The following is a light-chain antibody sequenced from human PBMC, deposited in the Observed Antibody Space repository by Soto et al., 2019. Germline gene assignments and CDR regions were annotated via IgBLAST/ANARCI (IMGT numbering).Light chain of an antibody. Sequence: DIQMTQSPSSLSASVGDRVTITCRASQTISKYLNWYQHKPGKGPKLLIYGASTLQSGVPSRFSGSGSGTDFTLTISSLQPEDVATYYCQQSNSIPPWKFGQGTNVDIK. CDR1: QTISKY. CDR3: QQSNSIPPWK. J-gene: IGKJ1*01. CDR2: GAS. V-gene: IGKV1-39*01.